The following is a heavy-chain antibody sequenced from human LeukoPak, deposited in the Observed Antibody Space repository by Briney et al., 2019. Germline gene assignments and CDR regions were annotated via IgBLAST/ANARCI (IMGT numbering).Heavy chain of an antibody. CDR3: ARQSGYSYGTYYFDY. CDR1: GGSFSGYY. CDR2: INHSGST. J-gene: IGHJ4*02. V-gene: IGHV4-34*01. D-gene: IGHD5-18*01. Sequence: SETLSLTCAVYGGSFSGYYWSWIRQPPGKGLEWIGEINHSGSTNYNPSLKSRVTISVDTSKNQFSLKLSSVTAADTAVYYCARQSGYSYGTYYFDYWGQGTLVTVSS.